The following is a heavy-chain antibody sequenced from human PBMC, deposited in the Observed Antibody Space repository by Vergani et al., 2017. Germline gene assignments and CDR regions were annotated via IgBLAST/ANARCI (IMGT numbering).Heavy chain of an antibody. CDR1: GGTFSSYT. CDR3: AGEVGSPYCGGDCYSEGDGFDL. V-gene: IGHV1-69*08. D-gene: IGHD2-21*01. Sequence: QVQLVQSGAEVKKPGSSVKVSCKASGGTFSSYTISWVRQAPGQGLEWMGRISPILGIANYAQKFQGRVTITADKSTSTAYMELSSLRSEDTAVYYCAGEVGSPYCGGDCYSEGDGFDLWGQGTMVTVSS. J-gene: IGHJ3*01. CDR2: ISPILGIA.